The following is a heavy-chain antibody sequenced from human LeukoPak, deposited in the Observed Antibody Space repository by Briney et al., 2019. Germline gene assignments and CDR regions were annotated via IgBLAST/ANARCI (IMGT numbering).Heavy chain of an antibody. D-gene: IGHD2-15*01. V-gene: IGHV3-30*18. J-gene: IGHJ4*02. CDR1: GFMFSSYG. CDR2: ISYDGRNK. Sequence: GGSLRLSCAVSGFMFSSYGMHWVRQAPGKGLEWVAVISYDGRNKDYADSVKGRFTISRDNSKNTLYLQMNSLRVEDTAVYYCAKEYCSGDTCYFDYWGQGTLVTVSS. CDR3: AKEYCSGDTCYFDY.